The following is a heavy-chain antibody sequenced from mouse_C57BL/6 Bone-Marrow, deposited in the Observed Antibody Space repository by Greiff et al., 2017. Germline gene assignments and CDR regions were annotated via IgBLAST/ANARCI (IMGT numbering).Heavy chain of an antibody. J-gene: IGHJ3*01. V-gene: IGHV1-64*01. Sequence: VQLQQSGAELVKPGASVKLSCKASGYTFTSYWMHWVKQRPGQGLEWIGMIHPNSGSTNYNEKFKSKATLTVDKSSSTAYMQLSSLTSEDSAVYYCARHYYYSNGFAYWGQGTLVTVSA. CDR1: GYTFTSYW. CDR3: ARHYYYSNGFAY. D-gene: IGHD2-5*01. CDR2: IHPNSGST.